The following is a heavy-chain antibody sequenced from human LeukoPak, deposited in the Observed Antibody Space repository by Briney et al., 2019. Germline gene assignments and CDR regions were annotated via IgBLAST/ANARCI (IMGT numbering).Heavy chain of an antibody. D-gene: IGHD3-22*01. V-gene: IGHV5-51*01. CDR3: ARVHDDSSTYLDY. J-gene: IGHJ4*02. CDR1: GYSFTSYW. Sequence: GESLKISCKVSGYSFTSYWIGWVRQMLVKGLEWMGIIYPGDSDIRYSPSLQGQVTISADKSISTAYLQWSSLKASDSAMYFCARVHDDSSTYLDYWGQGTLAAVSS. CDR2: IYPGDSDI.